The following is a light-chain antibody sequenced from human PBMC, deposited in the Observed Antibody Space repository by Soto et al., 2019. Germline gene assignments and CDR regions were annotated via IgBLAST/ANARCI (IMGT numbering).Light chain of an antibody. J-gene: IGKJ5*01. Sequence: EIVLTQSPATLSLSPGERATLSCRASQSVSSYFAWYQQKPGQAPRLLIYDASTRATGIPARCSGSGSGTNFTLTISSLEPEDFAVYYCQQRSNWPPITFGQGTRLEIK. CDR3: QQRSNWPPIT. CDR1: QSVSSY. CDR2: DAS. V-gene: IGKV3-11*01.